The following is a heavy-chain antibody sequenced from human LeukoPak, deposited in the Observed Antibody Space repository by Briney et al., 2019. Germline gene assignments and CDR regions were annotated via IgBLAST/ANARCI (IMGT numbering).Heavy chain of an antibody. CDR3: ARDVRYFDGSGYPHDAFDV. CDR1: GFSVSGSY. D-gene: IGHD3-22*01. Sequence: PGGSLRLSCAASGFSVSGSYMTWVRQTPGKGLEWLSVIYTGGGTDYADSVKGRFTISRDDSRNALYLEMNNLRVDDTAVYYCARDVRYFDGSGYPHDAFDVWGQGTMVTVSS. CDR2: IYTGGGT. J-gene: IGHJ3*01. V-gene: IGHV3-53*01.